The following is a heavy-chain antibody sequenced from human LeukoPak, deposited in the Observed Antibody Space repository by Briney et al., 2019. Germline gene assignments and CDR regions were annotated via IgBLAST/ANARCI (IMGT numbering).Heavy chain of an antibody. CDR2: INTKSGNP. J-gene: IGHJ4*02. V-gene: IGHV7-4-1*02. D-gene: IGHD3-10*01. CDR1: GYTFTNYA. Sequence: GASVKVSCKASGYTFTNYAMNGVRQAPGQGLEWMGWINTKSGNPTYAQGFTGRFVFSLDTSVSTAYLQISSLKAEDTAVYYCARDRDSDHWGQGTLVTVSS. CDR3: ARDRDSDH.